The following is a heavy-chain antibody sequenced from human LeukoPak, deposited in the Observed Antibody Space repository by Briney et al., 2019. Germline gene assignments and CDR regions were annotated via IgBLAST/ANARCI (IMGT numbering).Heavy chain of an antibody. V-gene: IGHV3-13*01. CDR2: IASTGAT. D-gene: IGHD3-16*01. Sequence: GGSLRLSCAASGYTFSTLDMHWVRQASGRGLEWVSSIASTGATFYAVSVKGRFAISRENAKNSLYLQMNRLRAGDTAVYYCVRGGEIGLDYWGQGTLVTVS. CDR3: VRGGEIGLDY. CDR1: GYTFSTLD. J-gene: IGHJ4*02.